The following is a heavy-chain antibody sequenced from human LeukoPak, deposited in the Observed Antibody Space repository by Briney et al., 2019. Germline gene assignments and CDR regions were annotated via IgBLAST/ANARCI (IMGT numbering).Heavy chain of an antibody. CDR1: GDSISSSSYL. D-gene: IGHD6-19*01. J-gene: IGHJ2*01. Sequence: SETLSLTCTVSGDSISSSSYLWGWVRQPPGKGLEWIGSIYFSGSTYYNPSPKSRVSISVDTSKNLFSLKLYSVTATDTAVYYSARRDSGDWYGNWYFDLWGLGTLVNVSS. V-gene: IGHV4-39*01. CDR3: ARRDSGDWYGNWYFDL. CDR2: IYFSGST.